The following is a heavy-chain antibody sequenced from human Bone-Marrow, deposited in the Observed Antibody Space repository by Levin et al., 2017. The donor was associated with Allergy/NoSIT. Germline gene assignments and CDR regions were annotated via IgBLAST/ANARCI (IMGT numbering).Heavy chain of an antibody. CDR1: GFTFSSYW. J-gene: IGHJ6*02. CDR3: ARDGARITIFGVVIQNTYYYGMDV. V-gene: IGHV3-7*01. Sequence: GGSLRLSCAASGFTFSSYWMSWVRQAPGKGLEWVANIKQDGSEKYYVDSVKGRFTISRDNAKNSLYLQMNSLRAEDTAVYYCARDGARITIFGVVIQNTYYYGMDVWGQGTTVTVSS. CDR2: IKQDGSEK. D-gene: IGHD3-3*01.